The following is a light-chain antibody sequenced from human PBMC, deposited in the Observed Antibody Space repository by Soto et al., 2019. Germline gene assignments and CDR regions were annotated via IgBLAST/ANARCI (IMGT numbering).Light chain of an antibody. CDR2: DDS. Sequence: QPVLTQPPSVSGAPGQRVTISCTGSSSNIGAGYDVKWYQQLPGTAPKLLIYDDSNRPSGVPDRFSGSKSGTSASLAITGLQAEDEADYYCQSYDSSLSGSYVFGTGTKLTVL. CDR1: SSNIGAGYD. CDR3: QSYDSSLSGSYV. J-gene: IGLJ1*01. V-gene: IGLV1-40*01.